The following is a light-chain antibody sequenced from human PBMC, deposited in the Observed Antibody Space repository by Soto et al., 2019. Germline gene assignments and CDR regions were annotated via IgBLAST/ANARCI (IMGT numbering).Light chain of an antibody. J-gene: IGKJ4*01. CDR1: QSVSSSY. V-gene: IGKV3-20*01. CDR2: GAS. CDR3: QQYGTSPRVT. Sequence: EIVLPQSPGTLSLSPGERATLSCRASQSVSSSYLAWYQQKPGQAPRLLIYGASSRATGIPDRFSGSGSGPDFTLTITRLEPEDFAVYYCQQYGTSPRVTFGGGTKVEIK.